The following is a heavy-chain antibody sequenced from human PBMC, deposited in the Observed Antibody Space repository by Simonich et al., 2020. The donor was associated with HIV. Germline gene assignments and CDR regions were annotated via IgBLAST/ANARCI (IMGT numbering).Heavy chain of an antibody. V-gene: IGHV1-24*01. D-gene: IGHD3-22*01. CDR2: FGTEHVDP. J-gene: IGHJ4*02. CDR3: AIDSPLGVTSAFDY. Sequence: QVQLVQSGAEVKKPGASVKVSCKVSGYTLTGLSIHWVRQAHGKGLKWRGGFGTEHVDPIYAHKFQGRVTMTEDTSTDTAYMELSSLRSEDTAVYYCAIDSPLGVTSAFDYWGQGTLVTVSS. CDR1: GYTLTGLS.